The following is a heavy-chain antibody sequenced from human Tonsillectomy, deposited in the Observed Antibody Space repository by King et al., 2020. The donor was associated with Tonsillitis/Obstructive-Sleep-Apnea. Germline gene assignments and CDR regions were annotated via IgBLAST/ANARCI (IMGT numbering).Heavy chain of an antibody. J-gene: IGHJ4*02. Sequence: VQLVESGAEVKKPGASVKVSCKASGYTFTSYGISWVRQAPGQGLEWMGWISAYNGNTNYAQKLQGRVTMTTDTSTSTAYMELRSLRSEDTAVSYCARGHYDSSGYYLTGVDYWGQGTLVTVSS. V-gene: IGHV1-18*01. D-gene: IGHD3-22*01. CDR3: ARGHYDSSGYYLTGVDY. CDR2: ISAYNGNT. CDR1: GYTFTSYG.